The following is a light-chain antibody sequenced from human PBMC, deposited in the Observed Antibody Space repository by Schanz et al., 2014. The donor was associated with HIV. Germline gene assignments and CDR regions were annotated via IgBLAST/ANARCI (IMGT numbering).Light chain of an antibody. CDR2: ADH. Sequence: QSVLTQPPSVSAAPGQRVTIPCSGGAFNVGHNFVFWYQQFPGTAPKLLIYADHQRPSEIPDRFSGSKSGTSASLAISGLQADDEADYYCQSFDRGMRGLIFGGGTKLTVL. J-gene: IGLJ2*01. CDR1: AFNVGHNF. V-gene: IGLV1-51*01. CDR3: QSFDRGMRGLI.